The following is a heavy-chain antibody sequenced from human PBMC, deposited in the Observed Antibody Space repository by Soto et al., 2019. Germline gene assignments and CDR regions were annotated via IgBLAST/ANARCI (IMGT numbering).Heavy chain of an antibody. V-gene: IGHV3-30-3*01. CDR1: GFTFSSYA. J-gene: IGHJ4*02. CDR3: ARDIIRITIFAEGYFDY. D-gene: IGHD3-3*01. Sequence: QVQLVESGGGVVQPGRSLRLSCAASGFTFSSYAMHWVRQAPGKGLEWVAVISYDGSNKYYADSVKGRFTISRDNSKNTLYLQMNSLRAEDTAVYYCARDIIRITIFAEGYFDYWGQGTLVTVSS. CDR2: ISYDGSNK.